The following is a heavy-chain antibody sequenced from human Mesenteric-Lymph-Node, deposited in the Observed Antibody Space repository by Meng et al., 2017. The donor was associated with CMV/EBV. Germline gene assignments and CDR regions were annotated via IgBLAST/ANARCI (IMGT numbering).Heavy chain of an antibody. V-gene: IGHV3-23*01. Sequence: GGSLRLSCAASGFTFSSYAMSWDRQAPGKGLERVSAIGGGGGSTYYTDSVKGRFTISRDNSKNTLYLQMNSLRAEDTAVYYCTFGWGPLGYWGQGTLVTVSS. CDR1: GFTFSSYA. J-gene: IGHJ4*02. D-gene: IGHD3-16*01. CDR3: TFGWGPLGY. CDR2: IGGGGGST.